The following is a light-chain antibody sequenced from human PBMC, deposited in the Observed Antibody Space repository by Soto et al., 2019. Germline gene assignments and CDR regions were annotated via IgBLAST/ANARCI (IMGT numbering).Light chain of an antibody. V-gene: IGKV1-39*01. CDR1: LTISKS. J-gene: IGKJ4*01. CDR2: GVS. CDR3: QQSYGAPLT. Sequence: DLQMNQSPSSLSASVGDRVTVTCRTSLTISKSLNWYQQKPGKAPKVLIYGVSNLQSGVPSRFSGSGSGTDFTLTISSVQPEDSATYYCQQSYGAPLTFGGGTSVEIK.